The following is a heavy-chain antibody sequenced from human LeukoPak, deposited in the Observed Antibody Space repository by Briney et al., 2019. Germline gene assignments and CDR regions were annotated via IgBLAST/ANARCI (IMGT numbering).Heavy chain of an antibody. CDR3: ARDHGFGWHTFDY. V-gene: IGHV3-21*01. CDR2: ISSSRSNI. Sequence: GGSLRLSCAASGFDFSTYYLNWVRQAPGKGLEWVSSISSSRSNIFYSDLVKGRFTISRDNAKNSLYLQMNSLRAEDTAVYYCARDHGFGWHTFDYWGQGTLVTVSS. D-gene: IGHD6-19*01. J-gene: IGHJ4*02. CDR1: GFDFSTYY.